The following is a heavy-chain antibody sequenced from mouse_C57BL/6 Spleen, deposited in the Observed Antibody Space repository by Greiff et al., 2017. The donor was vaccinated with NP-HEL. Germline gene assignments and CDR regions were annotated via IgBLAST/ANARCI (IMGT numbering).Heavy chain of an antibody. V-gene: IGHV1-59*01. CDR1: GYTFTSYW. D-gene: IGHD2-4*01. CDR3: ARGSYDYDGY. Sequence: QVQLKQPGAELVRPGTSVKLSCKASGYTFTSYWMHWVQQRPGQGLEWIGVIDPSDSYTNYNQKFKGKATLTVDTTSSTAYMQLSSLTSEDSAVYYCARGSYDYDGYWGQGTTLTVSS. J-gene: IGHJ2*01. CDR2: IDPSDSYT.